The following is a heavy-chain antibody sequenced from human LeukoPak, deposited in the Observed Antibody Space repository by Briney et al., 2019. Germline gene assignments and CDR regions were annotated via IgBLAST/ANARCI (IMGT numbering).Heavy chain of an antibody. CDR2: IYYSGST. CDR3: ARARAAAGKRRNYYYYYMDV. CDR1: GGSISSSSYY. D-gene: IGHD6-13*01. J-gene: IGHJ6*03. Sequence: SQTLSLTCTVSGGSISSSSYYWGWIRQPPGKGLEWIGSIYYSGSTYYNPSLKSRVTISVDKSKNQFSLKLSSVTAADTAVYYCARARAAAGKRRNYYYYYMDVWGKGTTVTVSS. V-gene: IGHV4-39*07.